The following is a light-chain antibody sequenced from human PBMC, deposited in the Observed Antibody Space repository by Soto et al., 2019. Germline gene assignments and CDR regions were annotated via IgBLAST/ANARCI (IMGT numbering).Light chain of an antibody. V-gene: IGKV1D-16*01. J-gene: IGKJ2*01. Sequence: DLQMTQSPSSLSASVGDRVTISCRASQGISGWLAWYQQKPEKALKSLIYAASTLQSGTPSRFSGSGSGTDFTLTISSLQPEDFATYYCQQYSTYPTTFGQGTKLEIK. CDR2: AAS. CDR1: QGISGW. CDR3: QQYSTYPTT.